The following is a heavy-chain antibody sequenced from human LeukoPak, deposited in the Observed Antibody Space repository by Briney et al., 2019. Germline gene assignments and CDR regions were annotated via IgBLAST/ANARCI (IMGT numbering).Heavy chain of an antibody. CDR1: EFTFNSYA. V-gene: IGHV3-23*01. Sequence: LAGGSLRLSCAASEFTFNSYAMSWVRQAPGKGLEWVSAISGSGDSTYYADSVKGRFTISRDNSKNTLFLQMNGLRAEDTAVYYCAKKHPISPMVGTTLDSWGQGTLVTVSS. J-gene: IGHJ4*02. D-gene: IGHD1-26*01. CDR3: AKKHPISPMVGTTLDS. CDR2: ISGSGDST.